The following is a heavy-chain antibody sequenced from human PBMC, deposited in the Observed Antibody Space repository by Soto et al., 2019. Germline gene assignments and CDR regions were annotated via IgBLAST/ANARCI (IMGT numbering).Heavy chain of an antibody. CDR3: AREAPMEAGTKAHFDY. J-gene: IGHJ4*02. Sequence: GGSLRLSCAASGFTFSSYSMNWVRQAPGKGLEWVSSISSSSSYIYYADSVKGRFTISRDNAKNSLYLQMNSLRAEDTAVYYCAREAPMEAGTKAHFDYWGQGTLVTVSS. D-gene: IGHD6-19*01. CDR1: GFTFSSYS. V-gene: IGHV3-21*01. CDR2: ISSSSSYI.